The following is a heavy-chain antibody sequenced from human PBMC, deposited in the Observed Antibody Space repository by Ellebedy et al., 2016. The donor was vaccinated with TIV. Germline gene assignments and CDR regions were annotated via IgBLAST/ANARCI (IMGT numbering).Heavy chain of an antibody. J-gene: IGHJ4*02. Sequence: MPSETLSLTCTVSDASISNFHWSWIRQPPGKGLEWIGYIYFSGITNYNPSLKSRVTMSVDTSKNQFSLKLSSVTTADTAVYYCARSGGWYTPYDYWGQGTLVTVSS. D-gene: IGHD6-19*01. CDR1: DASISNFH. CDR2: IYFSGIT. V-gene: IGHV4-59*01. CDR3: ARSGGWYTPYDY.